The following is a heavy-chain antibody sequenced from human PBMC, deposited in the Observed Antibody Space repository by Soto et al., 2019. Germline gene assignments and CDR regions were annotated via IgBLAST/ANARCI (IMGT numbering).Heavy chain of an antibody. CDR2: IYPGDYET. J-gene: IGHJ4*02. CDR3: ARSPRSSPYFDY. D-gene: IGHD6-13*01. CDR1: GYTFSNFW. V-gene: IGHV5-51*01. Sequence: GESLKISCQCSGYTFSNFWIAWVRQLPGKGLEWMGIIYPGDYETRYSPSFHGKVTISADRSIGTAYLQWSSLEALDSAFYFCARSPRSSPYFDYWGQGALVTVSS.